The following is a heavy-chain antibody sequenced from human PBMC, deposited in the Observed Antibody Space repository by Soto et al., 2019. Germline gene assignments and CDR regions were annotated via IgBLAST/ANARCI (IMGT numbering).Heavy chain of an antibody. CDR3: AREGGQLFPEEVYGMDV. CDR1: GYTFTGYY. Sequence: ASVKVSCKASGYTFTGYYMHWVRQVPGQGLEWMGWINPNSGGTNYAQKFQGWVTMTRDTSISTAYMELSRLRSDDTAVYYCAREGGQLFPEEVYGMDVWGQGTTVTVSS. J-gene: IGHJ6*02. CDR2: INPNSGGT. V-gene: IGHV1-2*04. D-gene: IGHD6-6*01.